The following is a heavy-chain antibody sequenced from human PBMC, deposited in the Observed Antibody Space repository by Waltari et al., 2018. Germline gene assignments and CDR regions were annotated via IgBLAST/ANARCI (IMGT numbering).Heavy chain of an antibody. V-gene: IGHV4-34*01. J-gene: IGHJ6*02. CDR3: ARGGNSNYGMDV. D-gene: IGHD4-4*01. Sequence: QVQLQQWGAGLLKPSETLSLTCTVYGGSFSGYYWSWIRQPPGKGLGWIGEINHSGSTNHNPSLKSLVTISVDTSKNQFSLKLSSVTAADTAVYYCARGGNSNYGMDVWGQGTTVTVSS. CDR2: INHSGST. CDR1: GGSFSGYY.